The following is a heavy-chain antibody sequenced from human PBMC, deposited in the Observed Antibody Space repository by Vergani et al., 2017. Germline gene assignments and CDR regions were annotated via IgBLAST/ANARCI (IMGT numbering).Heavy chain of an antibody. CDR3: ATTYYDILTGYSAHNWFDP. J-gene: IGHJ5*02. D-gene: IGHD3-9*01. Sequence: QVQLVQSGAEVKKPGASVKVSCKASGYTFTSYGISWVRQAPGQGLEWMGWISAYNGNTNYAQKLQGRVTMTTDTSTDTAYMELSSLRSEDTAVYYCATTYYDILTGYSAHNWFDPWGQGTLVTVSS. V-gene: IGHV1-18*04. CDR1: GYTFTSYG. CDR2: ISAYNGNT.